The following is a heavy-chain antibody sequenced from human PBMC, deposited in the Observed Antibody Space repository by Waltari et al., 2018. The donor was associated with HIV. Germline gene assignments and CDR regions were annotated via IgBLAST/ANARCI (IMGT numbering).Heavy chain of an antibody. D-gene: IGHD3-3*01. CDR3: AREKTFGKLRSGAFDI. CDR2: IYSGGTV. CDR1: GFSVSSTY. J-gene: IGHJ3*02. V-gene: IGHV3-53*01. Sequence: DVQLVESGGGLIQPGGSLRLSCAASGFSVSSTYLNWIRQAPGKGLEWVSVIYSGGTVYHKDSVKGRFTISRDNSKNTLYLQMDSLRAEDTAVYFCAREKTFGKLRSGAFDIWGQGTRVTVSS.